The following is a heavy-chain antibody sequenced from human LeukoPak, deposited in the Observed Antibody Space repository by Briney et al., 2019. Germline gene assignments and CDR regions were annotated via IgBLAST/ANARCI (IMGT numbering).Heavy chain of an antibody. Sequence: GGSLRLSCAASGFTFRAYTMNWVRQAPGRGLEWVSGIYGSGEGQTFYADSVRGRFTISRDDSRNLVFLHMDNLRVEDTALYYCAKDVKSDGVWDIDHWGQGTLVTVSS. D-gene: IGHD3-16*01. J-gene: IGHJ4*02. CDR2: IYGSGEGQT. CDR3: AKDVKSDGVWDIDH. V-gene: IGHV3-23*01. CDR1: GFTFRAYT.